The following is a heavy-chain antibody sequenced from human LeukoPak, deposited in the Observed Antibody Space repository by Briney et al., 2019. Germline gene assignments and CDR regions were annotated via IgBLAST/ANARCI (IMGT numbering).Heavy chain of an antibody. Sequence: ASVKVSCKASGGTFRSYAISRVRQAPGQGLEWMGGIITIFGTANYAQKFQGRVTITTDESTSTAYMELSSLRSEDTAVYYCARGRAESLYYFDYWGQGTLVTVSS. D-gene: IGHD1-26*01. V-gene: IGHV1-69*05. J-gene: IGHJ4*02. CDR2: IITIFGTA. CDR1: GGTFRSYA. CDR3: ARGRAESLYYFDY.